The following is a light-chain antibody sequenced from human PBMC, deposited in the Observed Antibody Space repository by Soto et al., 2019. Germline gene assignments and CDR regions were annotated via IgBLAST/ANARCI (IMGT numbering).Light chain of an antibody. CDR1: SSDVGGYNY. Sequence: QSALTQPASVSGSPGQSITISCTGTSSDVGGYNYVSWYQKHPGKAPKLMIYDVSNRPSGVSNRVSGSKSGNTASLTISGLQAEDEADYYCSSYTSSSTVVFGGGTKLTVL. V-gene: IGLV2-14*01. J-gene: IGLJ2*01. CDR3: SSYTSSSTVV. CDR2: DVS.